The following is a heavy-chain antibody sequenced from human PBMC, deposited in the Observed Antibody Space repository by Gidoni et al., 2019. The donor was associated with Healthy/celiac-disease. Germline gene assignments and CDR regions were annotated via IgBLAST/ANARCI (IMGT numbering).Heavy chain of an antibody. CDR1: GFPFIDSY. J-gene: IGHJ4*02. CDR3: ARGDVDTAMVTDY. Sequence: QVQLVESGGGLVKPGGSLRLSCAASGFPFIDSYMSWIRQAPGKGLECVSYSSSSGSTIYYADSVKRRFTISRDNAKNSLYLQMTSLRAEDTAVYYCARGDVDTAMVTDYWGQGTLVTVSS. V-gene: IGHV3-11*01. D-gene: IGHD5-18*01. CDR2: SSSSGSTI.